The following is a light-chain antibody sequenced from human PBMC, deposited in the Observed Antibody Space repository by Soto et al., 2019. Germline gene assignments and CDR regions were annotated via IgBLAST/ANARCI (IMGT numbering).Light chain of an antibody. CDR1: QSISSW. V-gene: IGKV1-5*01. CDR2: DAS. CDR3: QQYENYWT. Sequence: DIQMTQSPSTLSATAGDRVTITCRASQSISSWLAWYQHKPGKAPKLLIYDASNLDSGVPSRFSGSGSGTGFSLTISNLQPDDCATYYCQQYENYWTFGQGTKVDI. J-gene: IGKJ1*01.